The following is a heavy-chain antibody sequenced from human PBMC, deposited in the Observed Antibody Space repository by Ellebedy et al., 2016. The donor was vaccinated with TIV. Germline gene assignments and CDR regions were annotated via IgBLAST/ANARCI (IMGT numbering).Heavy chain of an antibody. Sequence: PGGSLRLSCEASGFPIDNFRMNWVRQAPGKGLEWVSSISGNLQDQKYSDSVGGRFTISRDETRNSLFLQMGSLRAEDTAVYYCARDRGEGGLLSFFDLWGQGTLVTVST. CDR1: GFPIDNFR. J-gene: IGHJ4*02. CDR3: ARDRGEGGLLSFFDL. D-gene: IGHD2/OR15-2a*01. V-gene: IGHV3-21*06. CDR2: ISGNLQDQ.